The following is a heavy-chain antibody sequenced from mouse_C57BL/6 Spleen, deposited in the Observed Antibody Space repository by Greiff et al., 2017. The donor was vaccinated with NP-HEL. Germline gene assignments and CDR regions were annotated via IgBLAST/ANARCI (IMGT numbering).Heavy chain of an antibody. CDR1: GYTFTSYW. Sequence: QVQLKQPGAELVRPGSSVKLSCKASGYTFTSYWMDWVKQRPGQGLEWIGNIYPSDSETHYNQKFKDKATLTVDKSSSTAYMQLSSLTSEDSAVYYCARPGGSSYYWGQGTLVTVSA. J-gene: IGHJ3*01. CDR2: IYPSDSET. D-gene: IGHD1-1*01. CDR3: ARPGGSSYY. V-gene: IGHV1-61*01.